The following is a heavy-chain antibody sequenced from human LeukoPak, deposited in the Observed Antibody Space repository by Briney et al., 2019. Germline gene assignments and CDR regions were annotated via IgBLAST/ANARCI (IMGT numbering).Heavy chain of an antibody. Sequence: SVKVSCKASGGTFSSYAISWVRQAPGQGLEWMGRIIPILGIANYAQKFQGRVTMTRDTSTSTVYMELSSLRSEDTAVYYCAIGMVATSFDYWGQGTLVTVSS. J-gene: IGHJ4*02. CDR3: AIGMVATSFDY. D-gene: IGHD5-12*01. CDR2: IIPILGIA. V-gene: IGHV1-69*04. CDR1: GGTFSSYA.